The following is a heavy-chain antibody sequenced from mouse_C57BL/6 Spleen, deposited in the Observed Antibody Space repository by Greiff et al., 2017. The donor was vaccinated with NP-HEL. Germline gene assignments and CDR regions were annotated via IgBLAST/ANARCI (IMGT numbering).Heavy chain of an antibody. CDR1: GFTFSSYG. D-gene: IGHD1-1*01. V-gene: IGHV5-6*01. J-gene: IGHJ3*01. CDR2: ISSGGSYT. Sequence: EVMLVESGGDLVKPGGSLKLSCAASGFTFSSYGMSWVRQTPDKRLEWVATISSGGSYTYYPDSVKGRFTISRDNAKNTLYLQMSSLKSEDTAMYYCARQSTTVVAPSWFAYWGQGTLVTVSA. CDR3: ARQSTTVVAPSWFAY.